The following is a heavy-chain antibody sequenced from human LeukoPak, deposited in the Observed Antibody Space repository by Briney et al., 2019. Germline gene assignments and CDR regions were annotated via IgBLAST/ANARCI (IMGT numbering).Heavy chain of an antibody. CDR1: GGSISSGGYY. V-gene: IGHV4-30-2*01. CDR3: ASNPYIAAAGAEVVD. D-gene: IGHD6-13*01. Sequence: PSQTLSLTCTVSGGSISSGGYYWSWIRQPPGKGLGWIGYIYHSGSTYYNPSLKSRVTISVDRSKNQFSLKLSSVTAADTAVYYCASNPYIAAAGAEVVDWGQGTLVTVSS. CDR2: IYHSGST. J-gene: IGHJ4*02.